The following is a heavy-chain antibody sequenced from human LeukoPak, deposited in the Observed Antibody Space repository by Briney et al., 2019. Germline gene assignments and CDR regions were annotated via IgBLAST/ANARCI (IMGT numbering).Heavy chain of an antibody. CDR1: GFTFSSYA. CDR3: AKSRERIAVAGYFDY. D-gene: IGHD6-19*01. V-gene: IGHV3-23*01. CDR2: ISGSGGST. Sequence: PGGSLRLSYAASGFTFSSYAMSWVRQAPGKGLEWVSAISGSGGSTYYADSVKGRFTISRDNSKNTLYLQMNSLRAEDTAVYYCAKSRERIAVAGYFDYWGQGTLVTVSS. J-gene: IGHJ4*02.